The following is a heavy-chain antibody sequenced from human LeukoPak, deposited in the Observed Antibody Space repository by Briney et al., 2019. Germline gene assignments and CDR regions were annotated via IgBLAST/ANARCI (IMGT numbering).Heavy chain of an antibody. V-gene: IGHV4-38-2*02. Sequence: KPSETLSLTCTVSGYSISSGYYWGWIRQPPGKGLEWIGSIYHSGSTYYNPSLKSRVTISVDTSKNQFSLKLSSVTAADTAVYYCASIGVGSTVDYWGQGTLVTVSS. CDR3: ASIGVGSTVDY. J-gene: IGHJ4*02. CDR1: GYSISSGYY. CDR2: IYHSGST. D-gene: IGHD1-26*01.